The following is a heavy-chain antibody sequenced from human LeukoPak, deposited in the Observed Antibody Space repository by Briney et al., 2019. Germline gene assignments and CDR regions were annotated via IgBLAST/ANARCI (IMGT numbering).Heavy chain of an antibody. V-gene: IGHV3-30-3*01. Sequence: PGGSLRLSCAASGFTFSSYAMHWVRQAPGKGLEWVAVISYDGSNKYYADSVKGRFTISRDNAKNSLYLQMNSLRAEDTAVYYCARDLSSWKPAGAYNWFDPWGQGTLVTVSS. CDR3: ARDLSSWKPAGAYNWFDP. CDR1: GFTFSSYA. J-gene: IGHJ5*02. D-gene: IGHD6-13*01. CDR2: ISYDGSNK.